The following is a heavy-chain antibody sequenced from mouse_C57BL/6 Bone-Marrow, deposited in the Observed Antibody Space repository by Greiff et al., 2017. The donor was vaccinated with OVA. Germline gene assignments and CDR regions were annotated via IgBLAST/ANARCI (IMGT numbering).Heavy chain of an antibody. D-gene: IGHD1-1*01. Sequence: DVKLVESGGGLVKPGGSLKLSCAASGFTFSDYGMHWVRQAPEKGLEWVAYISSGSSTIYYADTVKGRFTISRDNAKNTLFLQMTSLRSEDTAMYYCARQHYYGSPLPWYFDVWGTGTTVTVSS. J-gene: IGHJ1*03. CDR2: ISSGSSTI. CDR3: ARQHYYGSPLPWYFDV. CDR1: GFTFSDYG. V-gene: IGHV5-17*01.